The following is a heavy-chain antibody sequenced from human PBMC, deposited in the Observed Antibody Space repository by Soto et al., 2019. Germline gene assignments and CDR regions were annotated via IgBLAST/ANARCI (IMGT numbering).Heavy chain of an antibody. CDR2: IYYSGST. V-gene: IGHV4-59*01. J-gene: IGHJ4*02. CDR1: GGSISIYY. Sequence: SETLSLTCTVSGGSISIYYWTWIRQPPGKGLEWIGYIYYSGSTNYNPSLKSRVTISVDTSKNQFFLKLSSVTAADQAVSYCARGRLFNYWGPGTLVTVSS. CDR3: ARGRLFNY.